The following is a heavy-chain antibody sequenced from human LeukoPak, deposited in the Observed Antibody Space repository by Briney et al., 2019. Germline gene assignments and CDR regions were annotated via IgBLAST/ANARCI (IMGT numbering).Heavy chain of an antibody. CDR2: IYYSGST. V-gene: IGHV4-31*03. CDR3: AVRHDYGDSGHWYFDL. D-gene: IGHD4-17*01. Sequence: SETLSLTCTVSGGSISSGGYYRSWIRQHPGRGLEWSRYIYYSGSTYYNPSLKSRVTISVDTSKNQFTLKLSSVTAADTAVYYGAVRHDYGDSGHWYFDLWGRGTLVTVSS. J-gene: IGHJ2*01. CDR1: GGSISSGGYY.